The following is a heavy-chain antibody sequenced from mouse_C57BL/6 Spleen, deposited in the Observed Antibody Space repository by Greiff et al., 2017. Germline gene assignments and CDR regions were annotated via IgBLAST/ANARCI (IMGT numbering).Heavy chain of an antibody. J-gene: IGHJ2*01. CDR3: ARLDTVVPYFDY. CDR2: IHPNSGST. V-gene: IGHV1-64*01. Sequence: QVQLQQPGAELVKPGASVKLSCKASGYTFTSYWMHWVKQRPGQGLEWIGMIHPNSGSTHYNEKFKSKATLTVDKSSSTAYMQLSSLTSEDSAVYYCARLDTVVPYFDYWGQGTTLTVSS. D-gene: IGHD1-1*01. CDR1: GYTFTSYW.